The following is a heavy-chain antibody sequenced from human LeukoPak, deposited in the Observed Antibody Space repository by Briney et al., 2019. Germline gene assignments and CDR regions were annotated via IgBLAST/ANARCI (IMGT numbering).Heavy chain of an antibody. CDR2: TNPNSGGT. CDR1: GYTFTGYY. V-gene: IGHV1-2*02. CDR3: ARASFWESPINWFAP. D-gene: IGHD3-16*01. J-gene: IGHJ5*02. Sequence: ASVKVSCKASGYTFTGYYMHWVRQAPGQGLEWMGWTNPNSGGTNYAQKFQGRVTMTRDTSISTAYMELSRLRSEDTAVYYCARASFWESPINWFAPWGQGTLVTVSS.